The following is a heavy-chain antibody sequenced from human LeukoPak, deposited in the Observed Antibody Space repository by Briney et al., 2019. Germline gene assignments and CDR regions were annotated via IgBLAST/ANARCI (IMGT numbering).Heavy chain of an antibody. Sequence: PGGSLRLSCAASGFTFSSYWMTWVRQAPGKGLEWVSAISGSGGSTYYADSVKGRFTISRDNSKNTLYLQMNSLRAEDTAVYYCAKDSSARLEGDFDYWGQGTLVTVSS. D-gene: IGHD5-24*01. J-gene: IGHJ4*02. V-gene: IGHV3-23*01. CDR2: ISGSGGST. CDR1: GFTFSSYW. CDR3: AKDSSARLEGDFDY.